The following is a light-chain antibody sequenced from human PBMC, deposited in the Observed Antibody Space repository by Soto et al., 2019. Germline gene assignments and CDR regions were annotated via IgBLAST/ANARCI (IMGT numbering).Light chain of an antibody. J-gene: IGLJ1*01. CDR1: SSDVGVYDY. Sequence: QSVLTQPRSVSGSPGQSVTISCTGTSSDVGVYDYVSWYLQYPDKAPQLLIYYVDHRPSGVSSRFSGSKSGNTASLTISGLQAEDEGDYYCCSYADGSIYFFGTGTKVTVL. CDR2: YVD. CDR3: CSYADGSIYF. V-gene: IGLV2-11*01.